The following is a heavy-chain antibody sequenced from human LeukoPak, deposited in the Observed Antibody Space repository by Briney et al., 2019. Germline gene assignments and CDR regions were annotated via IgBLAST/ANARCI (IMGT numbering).Heavy chain of an antibody. CDR2: ISDTGST. D-gene: IGHD3-10*01. Sequence: SETLSLTCTVSGGSLGSYYWSWLRQPPGQGLEWIGYISDTGSTNYNPSLQSRVTMSVDTSNKYFSLKLSSVTAADTAVYYCARHLAWYGTGSYYAYYYYGLDVWGQGTTVTVSS. J-gene: IGHJ6*02. CDR3: ARHLAWYGTGSYYAYYYYGLDV. V-gene: IGHV4-59*08. CDR1: GGSLGSYY.